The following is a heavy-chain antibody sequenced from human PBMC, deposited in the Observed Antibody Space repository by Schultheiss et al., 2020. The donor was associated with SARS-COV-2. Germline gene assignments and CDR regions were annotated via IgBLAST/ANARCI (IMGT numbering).Heavy chain of an antibody. CDR3: AKGPTIFGVVRYFDY. V-gene: IGHV3-23*01. CDR2: ISGSGGST. D-gene: IGHD3-3*01. Sequence: GGSLRLSCAASGFTFSSYEMNWVRQAPGKGLEWVSAISGSGGSTYYADSVKGRFTISRDNSKNTLYLQMNSLRAEDTAVYYCAKGPTIFGVVRYFDYWGQGTLVTVSS. CDR1: GFTFSSYE. J-gene: IGHJ4*02.